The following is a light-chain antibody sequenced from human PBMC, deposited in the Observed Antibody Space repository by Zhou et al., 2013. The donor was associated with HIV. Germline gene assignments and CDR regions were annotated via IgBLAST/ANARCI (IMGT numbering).Light chain of an antibody. CDR2: DNN. CDR1: SSNIGKNS. J-gene: IGLJ2*01. CDR3: QSYDSSLSAL. V-gene: IGLV1-51*01. Sequence: QSVLTQPPSVSAAPGQKVTISCSGSSSNIGKNSVSWYQQLPGTAPKLLIYDNNNRPSGIPDRFSGSKSGTSATLGITGLQTGDEADYYCQSYDSSLSALFGGGTKLTVL.